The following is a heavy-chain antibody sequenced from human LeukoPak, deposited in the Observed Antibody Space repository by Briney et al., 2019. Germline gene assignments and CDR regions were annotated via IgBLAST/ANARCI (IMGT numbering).Heavy chain of an antibody. V-gene: IGHV3-53*01. CDR1: GFIVTGNY. CDR3: ARVLYYYASVSYNYYMDV. J-gene: IGHJ6*03. CDR2: IYSGGTT. Sequence: GGSLRLSCTVSGFIVTGNYMTWVRLAPGKGLEWVSTIYSGGTTFYTDSVRGRFTISRDNSKNTLYLQMNSLRVEDAAIYYCARVLYYYASVSYNYYMDVWGKGTTVTISS. D-gene: IGHD3-10*01.